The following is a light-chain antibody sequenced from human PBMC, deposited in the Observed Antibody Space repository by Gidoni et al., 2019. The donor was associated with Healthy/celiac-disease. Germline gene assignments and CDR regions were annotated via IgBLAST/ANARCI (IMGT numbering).Light chain of an antibody. V-gene: IGKV3-20*01. CDR2: GAS. CDR3: QQYCSSPVYT. J-gene: IGKJ2*01. CDR1: QSVSSSY. Sequence: EIVLTQSPGTLSLSPGERATLSCRASQSVSSSYLAWYQQKPGQAPRLLIYGASSRATGIPDRFSGSGSGTDFTLTISRLEPEDFAVYYCQQYCSSPVYTFGQXTKLEIK.